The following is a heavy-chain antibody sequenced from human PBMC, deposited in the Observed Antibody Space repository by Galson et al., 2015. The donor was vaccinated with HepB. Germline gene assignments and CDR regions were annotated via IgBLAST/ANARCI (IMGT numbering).Heavy chain of an antibody. V-gene: IGHV3-30*04. D-gene: IGHD3-9*01. CDR3: ARDAPPYDILTGYYKGGGYFDY. CDR1: GFTFSNYA. J-gene: IGHJ4*02. Sequence: SLRLSCAASGFTFSNYAMHWVRQAPGKGLEWVAMISFDGSNKFYADSVKGRFTISRDNSKNTLYLQINSLRTEDTAVYYCARDAPPYDILTGYYKGGGYFDYWGQGTLVTVSS. CDR2: ISFDGSNK.